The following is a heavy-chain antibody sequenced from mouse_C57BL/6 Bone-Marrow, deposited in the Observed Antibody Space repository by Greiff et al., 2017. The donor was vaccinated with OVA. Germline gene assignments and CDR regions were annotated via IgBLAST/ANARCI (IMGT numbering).Heavy chain of an antibody. CDR1: GFSLTSYG. V-gene: IGHV2-5*01. CDR3: AKPYDGYYAFAY. J-gene: IGHJ3*01. CDR2: IWRGGST. Sequence: VKLMESGPGLVQPSQSLSITCTVSGFSLTSYGVHWVRQSPGKGLEWLGVIWRGGSTDYNAAFMSRLSITKDNSKSQVFFKMSSLQADDTAIYCGAKPYDGYYAFAYWGQGTLVTVSA. D-gene: IGHD2-3*01.